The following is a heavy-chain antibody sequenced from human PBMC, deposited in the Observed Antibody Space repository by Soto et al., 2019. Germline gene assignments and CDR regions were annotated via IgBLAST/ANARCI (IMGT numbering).Heavy chain of an antibody. CDR1: GFTFSNAW. V-gene: IGHV3-15*01. Sequence: GGSLRLSCAASGFTFSNAWMSWVRQAPGKGLEWVGRIKSKTDGGTTGYAAPVKGRFTISRDDSKNTLYLQMNSLKTEDTAVYYCRVTVTALDIGDDAFDIWGQGTMVTVSS. J-gene: IGHJ3*02. CDR3: RVTVTALDIGDDAFDI. D-gene: IGHD4-17*01. CDR2: IKSKTDGGTT.